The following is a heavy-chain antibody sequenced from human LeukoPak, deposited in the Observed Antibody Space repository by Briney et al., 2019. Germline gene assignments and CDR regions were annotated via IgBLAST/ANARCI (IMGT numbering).Heavy chain of an antibody. CDR3: AKDEDGYND. V-gene: IGHV3-9*01. CDR1: AFTFSDYY. D-gene: IGHD5-24*01. CDR2: ISWNSGSI. J-gene: IGHJ4*02. Sequence: GGSLRLSCAASAFTFSDYYMSWIRQAAGKGLEWVSGISWNSGSIGYADSVKGRFTISRDNAKNSLYLQMNSLRAEDTALYYCAKDEDGYNDWGQGTLVTVSS.